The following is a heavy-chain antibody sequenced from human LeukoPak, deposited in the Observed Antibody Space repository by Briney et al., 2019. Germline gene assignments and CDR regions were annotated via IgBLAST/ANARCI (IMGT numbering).Heavy chain of an antibody. D-gene: IGHD3-10*01. CDR1: GYTFTSYD. CDR3: ARGVGWFGDGNIDY. Sequence: ASVKVSCKASGYTFTSYDINWVRQATAQGLEWMGWMNPNSGNTGYAQKFQGRVTMTRNTSISTAYMELSSLRSEDTAVYYCARGVGWFGDGNIDYWGQGTLVTVSS. V-gene: IGHV1-8*01. J-gene: IGHJ4*02. CDR2: MNPNSGNT.